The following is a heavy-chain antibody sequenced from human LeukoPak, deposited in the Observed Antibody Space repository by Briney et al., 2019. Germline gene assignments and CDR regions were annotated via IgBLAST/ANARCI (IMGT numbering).Heavy chain of an antibody. V-gene: IGHV4-34*01. CDR1: GGSFSGYY. Sequence: SETLSLTCGVYGGSFSGYYWSWIRQPLGKGLEWIGEINHSGSTNYNPSLKSRVTISVDTSKKQFSLKLSSVTAAATAVFYCARLKRRITMVRGASNYYVDVWSEPTTLTVS. CDR3: ARLKRRITMVRGASNYYVDV. D-gene: IGHD3-10*01. CDR2: INHSGST. J-gene: IGHJ6*03.